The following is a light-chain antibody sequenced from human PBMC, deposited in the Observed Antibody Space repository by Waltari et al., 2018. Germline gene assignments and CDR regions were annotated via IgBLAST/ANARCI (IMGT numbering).Light chain of an antibody. CDR1: LSNLENNF. CDR3: GTWDNSLNVRV. J-gene: IGLJ3*02. V-gene: IGLV1-51*01. CDR2: DND. Sequence: SVLTPPPSVSAAPGQKVTISCSGSLSNLENNFLSWYQQLPGTSPKLLIYDNDKRPSGIPDRFSGSKSGTSATLGITGLQTGDEADYYCGTWDNSLNVRVFGGGTKVTVL.